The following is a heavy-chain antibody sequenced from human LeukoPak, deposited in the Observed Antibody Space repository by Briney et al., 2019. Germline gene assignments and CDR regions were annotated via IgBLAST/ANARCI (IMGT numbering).Heavy chain of an antibody. V-gene: IGHV1-24*01. CDR2: FDPEDGET. D-gene: IGHD3-22*01. CDR1: GYTLTELS. J-gene: IGHJ4*02. Sequence: ASVKVSCKVSGYTLTELSMHWVRQAPGKGLEWMGGFDPEDGETIYAQKFQGRVTMAEDTSTDTAYMELSSLRSEDTAVYYCATPYDSSGYYPEYWGQGTLVTVSS. CDR3: ATPYDSSGYYPEY.